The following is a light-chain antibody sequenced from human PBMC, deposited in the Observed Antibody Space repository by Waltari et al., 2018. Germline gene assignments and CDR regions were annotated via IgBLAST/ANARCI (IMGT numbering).Light chain of an antibody. CDR3: QHLNNYPLT. J-gene: IGKJ4*01. V-gene: IGKV1-33*01. CDR1: QDISNY. Sequence: DIQMTQSPSSLSASVGDRVTITCQASQDISNYLNWYQQKPGKAPKLLIYDASNLETGVPSRFSGSGSGTDFTFTISSLQPEDIATYYCQHLNNYPLTFGGGTKVEIK. CDR2: DAS.